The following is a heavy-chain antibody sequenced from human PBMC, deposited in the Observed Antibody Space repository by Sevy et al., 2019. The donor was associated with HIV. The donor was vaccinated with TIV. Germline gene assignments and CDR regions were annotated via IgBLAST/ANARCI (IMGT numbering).Heavy chain of an antibody. CDR3: AKDRADIVVVPAANDYYYYGMDV. J-gene: IGHJ6*02. V-gene: IGHV3-30*02. D-gene: IGHD2-2*01. CDR2: IRYDGSNK. Sequence: GGSLRLSCVASGFTFSSYGMHWVRQAPGKGLEWVAFIRYDGSNKYYADSVKGRFTISRDNSKNTLYLQMNSLRAEDTAVYYCAKDRADIVVVPAANDYYYYGMDVWGQRTTVTVSS. CDR1: GFTFSSYG.